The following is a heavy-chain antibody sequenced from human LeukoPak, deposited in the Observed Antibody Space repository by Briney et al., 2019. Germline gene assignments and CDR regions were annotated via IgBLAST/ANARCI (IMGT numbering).Heavy chain of an antibody. CDR3: ARQGSSTIGYYFDY. CDR1: GDSISISSYY. D-gene: IGHD3-10*01. Sequence: SETLSLICVVSGDSISISSYYWIWIRQSPGKGLEWIGSIYYRGTTYYNPSLKSRATISVDTSKQQFSLKLSPVTAVDTAVYYCARQGSSTIGYYFDYWGQGTQVTVSS. J-gene: IGHJ4*02. CDR2: IYYRGTT. V-gene: IGHV4-39*01.